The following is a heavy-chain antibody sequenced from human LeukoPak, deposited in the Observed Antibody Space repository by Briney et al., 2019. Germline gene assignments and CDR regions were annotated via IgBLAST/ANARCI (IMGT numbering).Heavy chain of an antibody. Sequence: SETLSPTCTVSGGSSSSYYWSWIRQPPGKGLEWIGYIYYSGSTNYNPSLKSRVTILVDTSKNQFSLRLSSVTAADTAVYYCARSGGDRVEMPTIIDYWGQGTLVTVSS. V-gene: IGHV4-59*01. J-gene: IGHJ4*02. CDR3: ARSGGDRVEMPTIIDY. CDR2: IYYSGST. D-gene: IGHD5-24*01. CDR1: GGSSSSYY.